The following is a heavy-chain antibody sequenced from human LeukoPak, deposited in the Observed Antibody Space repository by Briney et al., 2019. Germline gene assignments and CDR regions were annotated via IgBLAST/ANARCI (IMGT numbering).Heavy chain of an antibody. CDR2: INPNSGGT. V-gene: IGHV1-2*06. CDR1: GYTFTGYY. CDR3: ARASKGGSGWYRCWFDP. Sequence: ASVKVSCKASGYTFTGYYMHWVRQAPGQGLEWMGRINPNSGGTNYAQKFRGRVTMTRDTSISTAYMELSRLRSDDTAVYYCARASKGGSGWYRCWFDPWGQGTLVTVSS. D-gene: IGHD6-19*01. J-gene: IGHJ5*02.